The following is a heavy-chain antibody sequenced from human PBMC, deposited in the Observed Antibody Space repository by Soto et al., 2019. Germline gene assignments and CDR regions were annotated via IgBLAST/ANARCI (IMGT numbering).Heavy chain of an antibody. D-gene: IGHD6-13*01. Sequence: QITLKESGPTLVRPTQTLTLTCTFSGFSLSTSGVGVCWIRQPPGQTLEWLALIYWADDKRDSPSLKSRRTITKDTSKNQVVLTMTIMDPVDTAPYYCAHRPIAATGNNWFDPWGQGTLVTVSS. CDR1: GFSLSTSGVG. J-gene: IGHJ5*02. CDR2: IYWADDK. CDR3: AHRPIAATGNNWFDP. V-gene: IGHV2-5*02.